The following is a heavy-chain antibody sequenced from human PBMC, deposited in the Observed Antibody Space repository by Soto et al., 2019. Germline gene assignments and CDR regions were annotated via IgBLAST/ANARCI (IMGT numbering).Heavy chain of an antibody. CDR3: ARRVIGSSRAFDI. D-gene: IGHD3-10*01. V-gene: IGHV3-23*01. CDR1: GPAFSSHP. CDR2: ISDGGDLT. Sequence: RRLSCAASGPAFSSHPMSWVRQAPEKGLEWVAGISDGGDLTYNADSVRGRFTISRDNSRNTLYLQMNSLRAEDTAVYYCARRVIGSSRAFDIWGQGTTVTVSS. J-gene: IGHJ3*02.